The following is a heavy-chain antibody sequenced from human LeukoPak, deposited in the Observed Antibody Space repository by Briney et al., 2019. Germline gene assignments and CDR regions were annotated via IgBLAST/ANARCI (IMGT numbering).Heavy chain of an antibody. D-gene: IGHD3-22*01. CDR3: ATTLNYYDSSGFRLGAFDI. Sequence: SETLSLTCTVSGGSISSGGYYWSWIRQHPGKGLEWIAYIYYSESTYYNPSLKSRVTISVDTSKNQFSLKLSSVTAADTAVYYCATTLNYYDSSGFRLGAFDIWGQGTMVTVSS. CDR1: GGSISSGGYY. J-gene: IGHJ3*02. V-gene: IGHV4-31*03. CDR2: IYYSEST.